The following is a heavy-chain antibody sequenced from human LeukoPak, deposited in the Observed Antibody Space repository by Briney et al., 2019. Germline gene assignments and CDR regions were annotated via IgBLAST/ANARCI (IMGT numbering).Heavy chain of an antibody. CDR2: IKTKTENGTA. CDR3: TTRCHYEHNGDYFDH. V-gene: IGHV3-15*05. Sequence: GGSLRLSCVASGFTFSEAWMSWVRQAPGKGLEWVGLIKTKTENGTALYSATANGKFSISRQDSDNTVYLQLSRLQIEDTGTYYCTTRCHYEHNGDYFDHWGQGTLVTVSS. D-gene: IGHD2-8*01. J-gene: IGHJ4*02. CDR1: GFTFSEAW.